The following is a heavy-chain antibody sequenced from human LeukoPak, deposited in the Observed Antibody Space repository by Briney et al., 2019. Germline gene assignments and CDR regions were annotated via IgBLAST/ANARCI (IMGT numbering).Heavy chain of an antibody. J-gene: IGHJ5*02. V-gene: IGHV4-34*01. D-gene: IGHD6-13*01. CDR1: GGSFSGYY. Sequence: SETLSLTCAVYGGSFSGYYWSWIRQPPGKGLEWIGEINHSGSTNYNPSIKSRVTISVDTSKNQFSLNLTSVTAADTAVYYCARLYIGGCSRSTNYNWFDPWGQGTLVTVSS. CDR2: INHSGST. CDR3: ARLYIGGCSRSTNYNWFDP.